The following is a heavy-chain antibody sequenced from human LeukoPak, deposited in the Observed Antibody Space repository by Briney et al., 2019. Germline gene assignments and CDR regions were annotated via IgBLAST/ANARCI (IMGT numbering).Heavy chain of an antibody. V-gene: IGHV3-33*06. CDR2: IWYDGSNK. J-gene: IGHJ4*02. Sequence: GGSLRLSCAASGFTFSSYGMHWVRQAPGKGLEWVAVIWYDGSNKYYADSVKGRFTISRDNSKNTLYLQMNSLRAEDTAVYYCAKTGSGSYYRGHFDYWGQGTLVTVSS. CDR1: GFTFSSYG. D-gene: IGHD1-26*01. CDR3: AKTGSGSYYRGHFDY.